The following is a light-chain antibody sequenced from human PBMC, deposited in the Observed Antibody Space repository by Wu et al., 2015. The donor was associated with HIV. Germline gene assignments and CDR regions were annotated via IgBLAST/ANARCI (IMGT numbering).Light chain of an antibody. V-gene: IGKV1-5*03. J-gene: IGKJ1*01. Sequence: DIQMTQSPASLSASVGDTVTITCRASGSISGLLAWYQQKPGKAPKLLIYQSSSLETGIPSRFTGSTSGSDFILTITSLQPGDFATYFCQQYNASPWTFGQGTKVDIK. CDR1: GSISGL. CDR2: QSS. CDR3: QQYNASPWT.